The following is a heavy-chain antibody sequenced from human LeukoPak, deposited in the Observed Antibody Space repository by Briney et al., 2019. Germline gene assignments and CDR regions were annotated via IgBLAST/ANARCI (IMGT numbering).Heavy chain of an antibody. CDR1: GYTFTSYY. CDR2: INPSGGST. D-gene: IGHD3-22*01. Sequence: ASVKVSCKASGYTFTSYYMHWVRQAPGQGLEWMGIINPSGGSTSYAQKFQGRVTMTGDTSTSTVYMELSSLRSEDTAVYYCARGPDYYDSSGYYYVYWGQGTLVTVSS. J-gene: IGHJ4*01. CDR3: ARGPDYYDSSGYYYVY. V-gene: IGHV1-46*01.